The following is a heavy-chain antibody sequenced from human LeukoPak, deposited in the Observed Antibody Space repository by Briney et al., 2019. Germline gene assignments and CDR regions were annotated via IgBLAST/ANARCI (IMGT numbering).Heavy chain of an antibody. V-gene: IGHV3-66*01. Sequence: PGGSLRLSCAASGFTVSSNYMSWVRRAPGKGLEWVSVLYSSGSTYYADSVKGRFTISRDNSKNTVYLQMNSLRAEDTAVYYCARDRRQQQPPDYWGQGTLVTVSS. CDR3: ARDRRQQQPPDY. D-gene: IGHD6-13*01. J-gene: IGHJ4*02. CDR2: LYSSGST. CDR1: GFTVSSNY.